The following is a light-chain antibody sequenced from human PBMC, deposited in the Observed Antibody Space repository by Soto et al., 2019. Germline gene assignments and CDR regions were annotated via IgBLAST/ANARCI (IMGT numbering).Light chain of an antibody. CDR1: QNIDWD. J-gene: IGKJ3*01. CDR3: QQSYSRVFT. V-gene: IGKV1-39*01. Sequence: DIQLTPPPPSLSAFVVDRVTITCRASQNIDWDLNWYQQKPGKAPKLLIFAASSLQRGVPARFSGSGSGTDFTLTISNLQPDDFGTYYCQQSYSRVFTFGPGTKVDF. CDR2: AAS.